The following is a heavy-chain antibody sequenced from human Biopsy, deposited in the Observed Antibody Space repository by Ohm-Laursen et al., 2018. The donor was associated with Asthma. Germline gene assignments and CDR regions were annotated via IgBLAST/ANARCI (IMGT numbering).Heavy chain of an antibody. CDR3: ARAVDYSHYYGIDV. CDR2: ISVYNGNT. J-gene: IGHJ6*02. V-gene: IGHV1-18*01. Sequence: ASVKVSCKTSGYTFNSAGIAWVRQAPGQGLEWMGWISVYNGNTKVAQKLQDRVTVITDTSTSTAYMELRSLRSDDTAVYFCARAVDYSHYYGIDVWGQGTTVTVS. D-gene: IGHD3-10*01. CDR1: GYTFNSAG.